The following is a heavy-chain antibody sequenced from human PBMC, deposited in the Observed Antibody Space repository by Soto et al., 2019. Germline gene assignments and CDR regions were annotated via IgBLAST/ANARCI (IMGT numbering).Heavy chain of an antibody. CDR1: GNAFTSYG. CDR2: ISAYNGNT. Sequence: ASLEFSVKAAGNAFTSYGVIWVRQAPGQGLEWMGWISAYNGNTNYAQKLQGRVTMTTDTSTSTAYMELRSLRSDDTAVYYCARDEYSSGWYDYWGQGNLVTVSS. CDR3: ARDEYSSGWYDY. D-gene: IGHD6-19*01. J-gene: IGHJ4*02. V-gene: IGHV1-18*01.